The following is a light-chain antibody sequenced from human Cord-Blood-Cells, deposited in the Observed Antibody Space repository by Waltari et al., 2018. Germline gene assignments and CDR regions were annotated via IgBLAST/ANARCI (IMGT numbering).Light chain of an antibody. CDR1: SSNIGSNT. V-gene: IGLV1-44*01. CDR2: SNN. J-gene: IGLJ3*02. CDR3: AAWDHSLNGPV. Sequence: QSVLTQPPSASGTPGQRVTISCSGSSSNIGSNTVNWYQQPPGTAPKLLISSNNPRPSGTPDRFSGSKSGPSASLAIGGLQSEDEADYDCAAWDHSLNGPVFGGGTKLTVL.